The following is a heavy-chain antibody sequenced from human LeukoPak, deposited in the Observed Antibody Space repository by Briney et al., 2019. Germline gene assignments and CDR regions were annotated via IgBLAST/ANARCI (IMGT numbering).Heavy chain of an antibody. CDR1: GGSISGYS. CDR2: IYSSGTT. V-gene: IGHV4-4*07. J-gene: IGHJ4*02. Sequence: SETLSLTCTISGGSISGYSWSWIRQPAGKGLEWIGHIYSSGTTNYNPSLKSRVTMSVDASKNQFSLRLTSVTAADTAVYYCARDQYYDILGYWGQGTLVTVSS. CDR3: ARDQYYDILGY. D-gene: IGHD3-9*01.